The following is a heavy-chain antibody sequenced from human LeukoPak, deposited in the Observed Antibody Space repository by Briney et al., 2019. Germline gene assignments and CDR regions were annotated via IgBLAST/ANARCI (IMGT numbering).Heavy chain of an antibody. D-gene: IGHD2-21*02. CDR2: ISNDGSNK. Sequence: GGSLRLSCAASGFTYSSYGMHWVRQAPGKGLEWVAVISNDGSNKHYGDSVKGRFTISRDNSKNTLYLQMDSLRGEDTAVYYCAKDLWAYCGGDCYSIDYWGQGTLVTVSS. J-gene: IGHJ4*02. CDR3: AKDLWAYCGGDCYSIDY. V-gene: IGHV3-30*18. CDR1: GFTYSSYG.